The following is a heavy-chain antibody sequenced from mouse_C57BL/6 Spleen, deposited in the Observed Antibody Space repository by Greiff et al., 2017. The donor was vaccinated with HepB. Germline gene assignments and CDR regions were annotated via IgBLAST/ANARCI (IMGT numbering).Heavy chain of an antibody. CDR1: GFTFSSYA. CDR2: ISDGGSYT. J-gene: IGHJ1*03. V-gene: IGHV5-4*01. CDR3: ARDSHYGSSYGYFDV. D-gene: IGHD1-1*01. Sequence: EVKLVESGGGLVKPGGSLKLSCAASGFTFSSYAMSWVRQTPEKRLEWVATISDGGSYTYYPDNVKGRFTISRDNAKNNLYLQMSHLKSEDTAMYYCARDSHYGSSYGYFDVWGTGTTVTVSS.